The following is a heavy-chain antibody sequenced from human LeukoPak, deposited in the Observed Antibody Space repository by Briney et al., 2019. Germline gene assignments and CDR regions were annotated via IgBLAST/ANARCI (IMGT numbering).Heavy chain of an antibody. J-gene: IGHJ4*02. CDR1: GFTFNTYS. Sequence: GGSLRLSCASSGFTFNTYSMNWVRQAPGKGLEGVSFISSSSSYIDYADSVKGRFTISRDNTKNSLFLQMNNVRAEDTAVYYCARRGYYYDSSGYYSYEGRDYWGQGTVVTVSS. D-gene: IGHD3-22*01. V-gene: IGHV3-21*01. CDR3: ARRGYYYDSSGYYSYEGRDY. CDR2: ISSSSSYI.